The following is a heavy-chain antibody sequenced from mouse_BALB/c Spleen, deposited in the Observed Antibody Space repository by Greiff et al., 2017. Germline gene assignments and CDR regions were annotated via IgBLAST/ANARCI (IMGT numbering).Heavy chain of an antibody. V-gene: IGHV14-1*02. CDR3: ASGTPDY. Sequence: DVQLQESGAELVRPGALVKLSCKASGFNIKDYYMHWVKQRPEQGLEWIGWIDPENGNTIYDPKFQGKASITADTSSNTAYLQLSSLTSEDTAVYYCASGTPDYWGQGTTLTVSS. J-gene: IGHJ2*01. CDR1: GFNIKDYY. CDR2: IDPENGNT. D-gene: IGHD1-1*01.